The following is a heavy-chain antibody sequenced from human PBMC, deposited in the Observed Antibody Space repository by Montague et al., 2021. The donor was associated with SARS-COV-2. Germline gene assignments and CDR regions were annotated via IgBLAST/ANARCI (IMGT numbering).Heavy chain of an antibody. CDR2: ISYDGSNK. Sequence: FLRLSCAASGFTFSSYAMHWVRQAPGKGLEWVAAISYDGSNKYYADSVKGRFTISRDNSKNTLYLQMNSLRAEDTAVYYCARDLAVVAATPSDYWGQGTLVTVSS. D-gene: IGHD2-15*01. CDR1: GFTFSSYA. CDR3: ARDLAVVAATPSDY. V-gene: IGHV3-30*04. J-gene: IGHJ4*02.